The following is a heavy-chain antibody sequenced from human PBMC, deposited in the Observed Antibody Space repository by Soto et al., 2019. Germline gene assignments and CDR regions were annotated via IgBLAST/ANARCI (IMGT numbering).Heavy chain of an antibody. J-gene: IGHJ4*02. CDR2: IRSKAYGGTT. CDR1: GFTFGDYA. Sequence: GGSLRLSCTASGFTFGDYAMSWFRQAPGKGLEWVGFIRSKAYGGTTEYAASVKGRFTISRDDSKSIAYLQMNSLKTEDTAVYYCTGDYIWGSFGYWGQGTLVTVSS. CDR3: TGDYIWGSFGY. D-gene: IGHD3-16*01. V-gene: IGHV3-49*03.